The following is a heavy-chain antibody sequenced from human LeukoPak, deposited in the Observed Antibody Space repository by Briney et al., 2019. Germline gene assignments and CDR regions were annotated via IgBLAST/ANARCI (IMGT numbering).Heavy chain of an antibody. V-gene: IGHV3-49*03. CDR3: TRDRCGGDCYSDY. CDR2: IRSKAYGRTT. Sequence: GVSVRLLCAPSGLIYDEYDMIGSRQTRGRAVVWVGFIRSKAYGRTTEYAASVKGRCINSRDDSKSIAYLQMNRLKTEDTAVYYCTRDRCGGDCYSDYWGQGTLVTVSS. CDR1: GLIYDEYD. J-gene: IGHJ4*02. D-gene: IGHD2-21*02.